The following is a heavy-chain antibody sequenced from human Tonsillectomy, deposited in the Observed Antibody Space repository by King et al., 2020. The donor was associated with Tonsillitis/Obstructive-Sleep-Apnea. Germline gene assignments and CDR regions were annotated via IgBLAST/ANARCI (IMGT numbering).Heavy chain of an antibody. Sequence: QLVQSGSELKKPGASVKVSCKASGYTFTSYSIYWVRQAPGQGLEWMGWINTNTGNPTYAQGFTGRFVFSLDTSVSTAYLQISSLKAEDTAVDYCARADYDFGSGYLAYYYYMDVWGKGTTVTVSS. J-gene: IGHJ6*03. V-gene: IGHV7-4-1*02. CDR2: INTNTGNP. D-gene: IGHD3-3*01. CDR3: ARADYDFGSGYLAYYYYMDV. CDR1: GYTFTSYS.